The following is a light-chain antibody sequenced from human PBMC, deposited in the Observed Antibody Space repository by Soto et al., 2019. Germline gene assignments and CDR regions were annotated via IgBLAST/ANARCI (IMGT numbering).Light chain of an antibody. J-gene: IGKJ5*01. Sequence: EIVLTQSPATLSLSPGERATLSCRASQSVGNYLAWYQQKPGQAPRLLIYDASSRATGIPARFSGGGSGTDFTLTISSLESEAFAVYYCQQRGTWPPITFGQGTRLDSK. V-gene: IGKV3-11*01. CDR2: DAS. CDR1: QSVGNY. CDR3: QQRGTWPPIT.